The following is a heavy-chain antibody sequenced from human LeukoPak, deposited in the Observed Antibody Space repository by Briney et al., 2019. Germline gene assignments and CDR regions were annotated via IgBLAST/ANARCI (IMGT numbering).Heavy chain of an antibody. CDR1: GFTFSSYA. Sequence: GGSLRLSCAASGFTFSSYAMSWVRQTPGKGLEWVSGISGSGRSTYYADSVKGRFTISRDKSKNTLYLQMNSLRAEDTAIYYCAKDGSSNWYGWFDPWGQGTLVTVSS. D-gene: IGHD6-13*01. CDR2: ISGSGRST. V-gene: IGHV3-23*01. CDR3: AKDGSSNWYGWFDP. J-gene: IGHJ5*02.